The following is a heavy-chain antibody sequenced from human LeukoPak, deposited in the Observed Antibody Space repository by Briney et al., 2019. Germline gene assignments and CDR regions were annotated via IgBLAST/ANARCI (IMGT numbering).Heavy chain of an antibody. D-gene: IGHD6-19*01. CDR1: GFTFSSYS. Sequence: GGSLRLSCAASGFTFSSYSMNWVRQAPGKGLEWVSSISSSSSYIYYADSVKGRFTISRDNAKNSLYLQMNSLRAEDTAVYYCAREGRSSDWLEGWFDPWGQGTLVTVSS. CDR3: AREGRSSDWLEGWFDP. V-gene: IGHV3-21*01. J-gene: IGHJ5*02. CDR2: ISSSSSYI.